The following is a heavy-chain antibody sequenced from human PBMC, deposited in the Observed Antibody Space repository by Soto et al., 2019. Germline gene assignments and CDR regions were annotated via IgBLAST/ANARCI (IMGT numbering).Heavy chain of an antibody. D-gene: IGHD3-9*01. CDR1: GYSFTSYW. Sequence: HGESLKISCKGSGYSFTSYWIGWVRQMPGKGLEWMGIIYPGDSDTRYSPSFQGQVTISADKSISTAYLQWSSLKASDTAMYYCASMHYDILTGYYKGAFDIWGQGTMVTVS. V-gene: IGHV5-51*01. CDR2: IYPGDSDT. J-gene: IGHJ3*02. CDR3: ASMHYDILTGYYKGAFDI.